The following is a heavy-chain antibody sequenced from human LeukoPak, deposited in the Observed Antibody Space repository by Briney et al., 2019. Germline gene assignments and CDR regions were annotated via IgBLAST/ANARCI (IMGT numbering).Heavy chain of an antibody. V-gene: IGHV3-74*01. J-gene: IGHJ4*02. CDR3: ARDGSGWSSLIDY. Sequence: PGGSLRLSCAASGFTFSSYWMHWVRHAPGKGLVWVSRINSDGSSTSYADSVKGRFTISRDNAKNTLYLQMNSLRTEDTAVYYCARDGSGWSSLIDYWGQGTLVTVSS. D-gene: IGHD6-19*01. CDR2: INSDGSST. CDR1: GFTFSSYW.